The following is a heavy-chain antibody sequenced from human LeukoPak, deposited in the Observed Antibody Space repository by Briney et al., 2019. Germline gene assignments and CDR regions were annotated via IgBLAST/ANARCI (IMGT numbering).Heavy chain of an antibody. Sequence: GGSLRLSCAASGFTFSNAWMSWVRQAPGKGLEWVGRIKSKTDGGTTDYAAPVKGRFTISRDDSKNTLYLQMNSLKTEDTAVYYCTTWDYDILTGSDAFDIWGQGTMVTVSS. CDR1: GFTFSNAW. CDR3: TTWDYDILTGSDAFDI. D-gene: IGHD3-9*01. J-gene: IGHJ3*02. CDR2: IKSKTDGGTT. V-gene: IGHV3-15*01.